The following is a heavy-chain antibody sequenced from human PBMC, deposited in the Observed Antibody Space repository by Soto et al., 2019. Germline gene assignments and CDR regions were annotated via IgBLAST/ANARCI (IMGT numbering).Heavy chain of an antibody. CDR2: IVPIFRTT. CDR1: GDTFSNYV. D-gene: IGHD1-7*01. Sequence: QVQLVQSGAEVKKSGSSVKVACKVSGDTFSNYVINWVRRAPGQGLEWMGAIVPIFRTTNYAQKFQGRVTITADESTITAYMELSRLRSDDTATYYCAREASAPGTFREDASDIWGQGTKVTVSS. J-gene: IGHJ3*02. CDR3: AREASAPGTFREDASDI. V-gene: IGHV1-69*12.